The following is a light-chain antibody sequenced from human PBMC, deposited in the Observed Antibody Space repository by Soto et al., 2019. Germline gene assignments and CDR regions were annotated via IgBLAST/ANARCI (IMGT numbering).Light chain of an antibody. CDR1: HSIRND. CDR3: QQYNSFPWT. J-gene: IGKJ1*01. Sequence: IQVTQSPFSLSASVGDRVTITCRASHSIRNDLGWYQQKPGKAPKLLIYKASNLESGVPSRFSGSGSGTEFTLNISSLQPDDFAAYYCQQYNSFPWTFGQGTKVDIK. CDR2: KAS. V-gene: IGKV1-5*03.